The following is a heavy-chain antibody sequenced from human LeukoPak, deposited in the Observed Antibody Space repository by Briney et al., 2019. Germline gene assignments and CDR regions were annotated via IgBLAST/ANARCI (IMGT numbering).Heavy chain of an antibody. CDR1: GGSISSGDYY. Sequence: PSETLSLTCTVSGGSISSGDYYWSWIRQPPGKGLEWIGYIYYSGSTYYNPSLKSRVTISVDTSKNQFSLKLSSVTAADTAVYYCARGKQWLVTFDYWGQGTLVTVSS. V-gene: IGHV4-30-4*08. J-gene: IGHJ4*02. CDR3: ARGKQWLVTFDY. CDR2: IYYSGST. D-gene: IGHD6-19*01.